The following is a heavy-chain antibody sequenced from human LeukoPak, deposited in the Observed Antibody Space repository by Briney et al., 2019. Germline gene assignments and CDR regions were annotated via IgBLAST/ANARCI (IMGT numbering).Heavy chain of an antibody. CDR3: ASSHLGVGAAFDY. D-gene: IGHD1-26*01. CDR1: GYSFTSYW. Sequence: GESLKISCKGSGYSFTSYWIGWVRQMPGKGLEWMGIIHPGDSDTRYSPSFQGQVTISADKSISTAYLQWSSLKASDTAMYYCASSHLGVGAAFDYWGQGTLVTVSS. CDR2: IHPGDSDT. V-gene: IGHV5-51*01. J-gene: IGHJ4*02.